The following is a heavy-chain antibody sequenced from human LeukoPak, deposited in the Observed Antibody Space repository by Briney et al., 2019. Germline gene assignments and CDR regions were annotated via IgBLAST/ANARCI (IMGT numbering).Heavy chain of an antibody. CDR1: GGSISSYY. CDR2: IYYSGST. Sequence: TSETRSLTCTVSGGSISSYYWSWIRQPPGKGREWIGYIYYSGSTNYNPSLKSRVTISVDTSKNQFSLKLSSVTAANTAVYYCARVYCGGDCYLAGAFDIWGQGTMVTVSS. D-gene: IGHD2-21*02. CDR3: ARVYCGGDCYLAGAFDI. J-gene: IGHJ3*02. V-gene: IGHV4-59*01.